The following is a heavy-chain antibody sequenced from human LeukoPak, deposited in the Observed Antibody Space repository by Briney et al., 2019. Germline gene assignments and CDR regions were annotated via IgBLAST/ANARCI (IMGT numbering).Heavy chain of an antibody. CDR2: IYSRGST. Sequence: PSETLSLTCIVSGGSISSSNYYWGWIRQSPGKGLEWIGSIYSRGSTYYNPSLKSRVTISVDTSKNQFSLKLSSVTAADTAVYYCAREAYCGGDCYSGFDYWGQGTLVTVSS. J-gene: IGHJ4*02. CDR1: GGSISSSNYY. V-gene: IGHV4-39*07. CDR3: AREAYCGGDCYSGFDY. D-gene: IGHD2-21*02.